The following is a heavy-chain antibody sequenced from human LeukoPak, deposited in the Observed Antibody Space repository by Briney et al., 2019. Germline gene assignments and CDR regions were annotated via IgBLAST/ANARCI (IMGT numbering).Heavy chain of an antibody. J-gene: IGHJ5*02. V-gene: IGHV3-33*01. CDR1: GFTFSSYG. CDR3: AREWRAVAGTGWFDP. D-gene: IGHD6-19*01. CDR2: IWYDGGNK. Sequence: GGSLRLSCAASGFTFSSYGMHWVRQAPGKGLEWVAVIWYDGGNKYYADSVKGRFTISRDNSKNTLYLQMNSLRAEDTAVYYCAREWRAVAGTGWFDPWGQGTLVTVSS.